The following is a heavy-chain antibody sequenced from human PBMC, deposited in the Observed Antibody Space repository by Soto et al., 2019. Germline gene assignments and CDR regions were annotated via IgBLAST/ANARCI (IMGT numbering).Heavy chain of an antibody. J-gene: IGHJ6*02. CDR3: ARDWTGDTCPCLDV. D-gene: IGHD3-3*01. V-gene: IGHV3-23*01. Sequence: ESGGGLVQPGGSLRLSCAAAGFTFSNYALTWARQSPGKGLEWVSTFSGSGGSTYYADSVRGRFTISRDNSKNTLFLQMNSLRVEDTAIYYCARDWTGDTCPCLDVWGQGTTVSVSS. CDR1: GFTFSNYA. CDR2: FSGSGGST.